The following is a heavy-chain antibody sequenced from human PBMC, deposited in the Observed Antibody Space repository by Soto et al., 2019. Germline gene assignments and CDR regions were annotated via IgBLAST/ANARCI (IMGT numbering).Heavy chain of an antibody. Sequence: GGSLRLSCAASGFAFSDYYMSWIRQAPGKGLEYISYISSSSGSTNYADSVKGRFTISRDNAKNSLYLQMNSLRAEDTAVYYCARVSSCSGGSCHTHFDYWGQGTLVTVSS. CDR1: GFAFSDYY. CDR2: ISSSSGST. D-gene: IGHD2-15*01. J-gene: IGHJ4*02. V-gene: IGHV3-11*06. CDR3: ARVSSCSGGSCHTHFDY.